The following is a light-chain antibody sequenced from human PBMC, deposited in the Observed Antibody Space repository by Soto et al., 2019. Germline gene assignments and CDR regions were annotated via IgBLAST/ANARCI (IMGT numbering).Light chain of an antibody. V-gene: IGLV2-14*01. CDR3: SSYTSSSLYV. CDR1: SSDVGGYNY. CDR2: DVR. Sequence: QSALTQPASVSGSPGQSITISCTGTSSDVGGYNYVSWYQQLPGKAPKLMIYDVRDRPSGVSNRFSGSKSGNTASLTISGLQAEDEAASSCSSYTSSSLYVFGPGTKVTVL. J-gene: IGLJ1*01.